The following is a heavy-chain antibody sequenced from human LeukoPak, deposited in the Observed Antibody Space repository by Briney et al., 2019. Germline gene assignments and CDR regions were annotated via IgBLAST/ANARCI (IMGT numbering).Heavy chain of an antibody. CDR2: IYPGDSNT. J-gene: IGHJ6*02. CDR3: ARHNYGDLVKHYYYYGMDV. V-gene: IGHV5-51*01. Sequence: GESLKISCKGSGYSFTNYWIVWVRQMPGRGLEYMGFIYPGDSNTRYSPSFQGQVTISADKSISTAYLQWSSLKASDTAMYYCARHNYGDLVKHYYYYGMDVWGQGTTVTVSS. D-gene: IGHD4-17*01. CDR1: GYSFTNYW.